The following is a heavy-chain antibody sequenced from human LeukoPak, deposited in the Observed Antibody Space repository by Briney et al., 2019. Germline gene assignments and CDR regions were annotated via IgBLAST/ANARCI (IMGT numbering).Heavy chain of an antibody. D-gene: IGHD3-10*01. V-gene: IGHV3-9*01. J-gene: IGHJ4*02. Sequence: GGSLRLSCAASGFTFDDYAMHWVRQAPEKGLEWVSGISWNSGSIGYADSVKGRFTISRDNAKNSLYLQMNSLRAEDTALYYCAKGSITMVRGAEIDYWGQGILVTVSS. CDR1: GFTFDDYA. CDR3: AKGSITMVRGAEIDY. CDR2: ISWNSGSI.